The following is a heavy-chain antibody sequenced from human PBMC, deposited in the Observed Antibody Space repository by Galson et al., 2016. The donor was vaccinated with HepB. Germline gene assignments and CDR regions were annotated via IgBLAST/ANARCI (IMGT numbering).Heavy chain of an antibody. CDR2: VSGSGDNT. CDR1: GFTFKNYA. Sequence: SLRLSCAASGFTFKNYAMNWVRQAPGKGLEWVSVVSGSGDNTYYADSVKGRLTISRDNSNNTLFLRMNSLRVEDTAVDYCAKGRSAIAAAGLNYWGQGTLVTVSS. D-gene: IGHD6-13*01. CDR3: AKGRSAIAAAGLNY. V-gene: IGHV3-23*01. J-gene: IGHJ4*02.